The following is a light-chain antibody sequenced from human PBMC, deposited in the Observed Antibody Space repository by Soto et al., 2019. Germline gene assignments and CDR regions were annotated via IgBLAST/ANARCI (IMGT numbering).Light chain of an antibody. Sequence: QMTQSASTLASYVGGGVTIASRASQSISTWLAWYKQKPGKAPKLLIYKVSSLESGAPSRFSGSGSGTEFTFTISSLQDDDFAIYYCQHYNSYTWTFGQGTRVDIK. CDR3: QHYNSYTWT. V-gene: IGKV1-5*03. J-gene: IGKJ1*01. CDR1: QSISTW. CDR2: KVS.